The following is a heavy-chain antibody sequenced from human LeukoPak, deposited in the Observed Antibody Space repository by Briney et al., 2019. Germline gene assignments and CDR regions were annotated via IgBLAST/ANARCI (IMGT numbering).Heavy chain of an antibody. CDR1: GFTFSNSW. J-gene: IGHJ1*01. CDR2: IKTDGSEK. Sequence: GGSLRLSCEASGFTFSNSWMTWVRQPPGKGLEWVANIKTDGSEKYYVDSVRGRFTISRDNAKNSLYLQMNSLRAEDTAVYYCATYSSRNAREFQSWGQGTLVTVSS. V-gene: IGHV3-7*01. CDR3: ATYSSRNAREFQS. D-gene: IGHD2-2*01.